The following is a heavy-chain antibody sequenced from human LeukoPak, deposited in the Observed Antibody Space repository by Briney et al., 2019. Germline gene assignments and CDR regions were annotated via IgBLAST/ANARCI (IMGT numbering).Heavy chain of an antibody. J-gene: IGHJ4*02. CDR2: IYSGGNT. D-gene: IGHD3-22*01. Sequence: GGSLRLSCAAFGFTFSVNYMSWVRQAPGRGLECGSVIYSGGNTYQSDSVKGRFTISRDNSKNPLYLQMNSLRAEDTAVYYCARRTDSGGQGDYWGPGTLVTVSS. CDR3: ARRTDSGGQGDY. CDR1: GFTFSVNY. V-gene: IGHV3-66*01.